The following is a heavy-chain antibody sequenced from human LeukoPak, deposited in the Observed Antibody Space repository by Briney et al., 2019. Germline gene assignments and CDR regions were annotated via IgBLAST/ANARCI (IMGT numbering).Heavy chain of an antibody. J-gene: IGHJ4*02. Sequence: GGSLRLSCAASGPSFSSHAMHWFRQTPGKGLEWGAIISYEGRDKNYGDSVKGRFTLSRDNSKSTVDLQMNSLRGEDTAVYCAREIWEATGGTRFDSWGQGTLVTVSS. CDR2: ISYEGRDK. CDR1: GPSFSSHA. V-gene: IGHV3-30*04. D-gene: IGHD6-13*01. CDR3: AREIWEATGGTRFDS.